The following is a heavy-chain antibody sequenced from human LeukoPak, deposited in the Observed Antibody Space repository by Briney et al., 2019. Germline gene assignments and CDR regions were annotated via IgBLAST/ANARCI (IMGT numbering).Heavy chain of an antibody. CDR3: AKVWVVTAIPDY. D-gene: IGHD2-21*02. CDR2: ISYDGSNK. CDR1: GFTFSSYG. J-gene: IGHJ4*02. V-gene: IGHV3-30*18. Sequence: GGSLRLSCAASGFTFSSYGMHWVRQAPGKGLEWVAVISYDGSNKYYADSVKGRFTISRDNSKNTLYLQMNSLRAEDTAVYYCAKVWVVTAIPDYWGQGTLVTVSS.